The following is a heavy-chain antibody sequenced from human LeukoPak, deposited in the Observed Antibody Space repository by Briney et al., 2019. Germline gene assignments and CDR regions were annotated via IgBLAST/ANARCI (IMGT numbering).Heavy chain of an antibody. CDR2: IYYSGST. D-gene: IGHD2-2*01. CDR3: ARESIVVVPAASRGYNYFDY. Sequence: SSQTLSLTCTVSGGSISSGGYYWSWIRQHPGKGLEWIGYIYYSGSTYYNPSLKSRVTISVDTSKNQFSLKRSSVTAADTAVYYCARESIVVVPAASRGYNYFDYWGQGTLVTVSS. CDR1: GGSISSGGYY. J-gene: IGHJ4*02. V-gene: IGHV4-31*03.